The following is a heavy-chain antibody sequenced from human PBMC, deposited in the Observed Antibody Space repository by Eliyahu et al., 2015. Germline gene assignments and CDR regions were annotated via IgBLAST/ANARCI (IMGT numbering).Heavy chain of an antibody. V-gene: IGHV1-46*01. CDR2: INPSGGST. D-gene: IGHD6-6*01. Sequence: QVQLVQSGAEVKKPGASVKVSCKASGXTCTSYYMHWVRQAPGQGLEWMGIINPSGGSTSYAQKFQGRVTMTRDTSTSTVYMELSSLRSEDTAVYYCASMEQLVGWYYFDYWGQGTLVTVSS. CDR1: GXTCTSYY. J-gene: IGHJ4*02. CDR3: ASMEQLVGWYYFDY.